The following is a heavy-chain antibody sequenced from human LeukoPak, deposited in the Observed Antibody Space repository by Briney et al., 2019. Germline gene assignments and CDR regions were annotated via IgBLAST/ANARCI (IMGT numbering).Heavy chain of an antibody. CDR2: IYYSGST. D-gene: IGHD3-3*01. J-gene: IGHJ2*01. CDR1: GGSISSSNY. V-gene: IGHV4-39*07. CDR3: ASQGHMGIFGVVILLDWYFDL. Sequence: PSETLSLTCTVSGGSISSSNYWGWVRQPPGKGLEWIGSIYYSGSTYYNPSLKSRVTISVDTSKNQFSLKLSSVTAADTAVYYCASQGHMGIFGVVILLDWYFDLWGRGTLVTVSS.